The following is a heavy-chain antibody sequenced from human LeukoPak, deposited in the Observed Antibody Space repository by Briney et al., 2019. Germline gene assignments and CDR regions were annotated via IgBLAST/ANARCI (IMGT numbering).Heavy chain of an antibody. Sequence: ASVKVSCKASGYTFTGYYMHWVRQAPGQGLAWMGWINPNSGGTNYAQKFQGRVTVTRDTSISTAYMELSRLRSDDTPVYYCARVVADCSGGSCYSGRSAYNWFDPWGQGTLVTVSS. CDR2: INPNSGGT. D-gene: IGHD2-15*01. J-gene: IGHJ5*02. V-gene: IGHV1-2*02. CDR1: GYTFTGYY. CDR3: ARVVADCSGGSCYSGRSAYNWFDP.